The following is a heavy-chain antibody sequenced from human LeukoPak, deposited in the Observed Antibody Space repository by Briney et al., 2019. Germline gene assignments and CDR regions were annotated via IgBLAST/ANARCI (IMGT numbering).Heavy chain of an antibody. CDR1: GASINNYF. CDR3: ARNSGDY. CDR2: IYSGGST. D-gene: IGHD4-23*01. V-gene: IGHV4-4*07. J-gene: IGHJ4*02. Sequence: SETLSLTCIVSGASINNYFWTWIRRPAGKGLEWIGRIYSGGSTIYNPSLNSRVTMSLDTSKNQFSLKLISVTAADTAVYYCARNSGDYWGQGTLVTVSS.